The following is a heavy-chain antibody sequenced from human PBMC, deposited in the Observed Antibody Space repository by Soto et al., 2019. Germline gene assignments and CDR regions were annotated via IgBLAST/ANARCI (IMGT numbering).Heavy chain of an antibody. CDR2: VIPVLGLT. Sequence: ASVKVSCKTSGSTFSSDTFSWVRQAPGQGLEWAGRVIPVLGLTNFAQKFQGRVTITADKSTNTAYMELSSLGSDDTAVYYCAREATYDAFDIWGQGTMVTVSS. CDR3: AREATYDAFDI. CDR1: GSTFSSDT. D-gene: IGHD1-26*01. V-gene: IGHV1-69*04. J-gene: IGHJ3*02.